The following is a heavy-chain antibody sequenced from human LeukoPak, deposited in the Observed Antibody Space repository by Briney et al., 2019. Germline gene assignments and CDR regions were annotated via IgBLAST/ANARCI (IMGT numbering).Heavy chain of an antibody. CDR3: GSGGAGLRWSFDY. CDR2: INPNSGGT. D-gene: IGHD4-23*01. J-gene: IGHJ4*02. V-gene: IGHV1-2*02. Sequence: ASAKVSCKASGYTFTGYYMHWVRQAPGQGLEWMGWINPNSGGTNYAQKFQGRVTMTRDTSISTAYMELSRLRSDDTAVYYCGSGGAGLRWSFDYWGQGTLVTVSS. CDR1: GYTFTGYY.